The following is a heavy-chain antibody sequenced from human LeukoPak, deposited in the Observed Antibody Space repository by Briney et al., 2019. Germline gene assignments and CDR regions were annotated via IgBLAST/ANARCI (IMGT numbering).Heavy chain of an antibody. CDR2: INQIGST. CDR1: GGSLSGYY. CDR3: ARVPSSSPIDY. V-gene: IGHV4-34*01. J-gene: IGHJ4*02. Sequence: PSETLSLTCPVYGGSLSGYYWSWIRQPPGRGLEWIGEINQIGSTNYNPSLKSRVTIPVDTSKPQFSLKVSSVTAADSAVYYGARVPSSSPIDYWGQGTLVTVSS. D-gene: IGHD6-13*01.